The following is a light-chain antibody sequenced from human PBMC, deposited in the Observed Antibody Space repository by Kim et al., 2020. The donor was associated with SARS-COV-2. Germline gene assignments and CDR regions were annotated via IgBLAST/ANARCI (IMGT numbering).Light chain of an antibody. CDR1: QSIRNK. V-gene: IGKV1-6*01. CDR3: LQHYDHPCT. J-gene: IGKJ4*02. Sequence: AIQMTQSPSSLSASVGDRVTITCRASQSIRNKLAWYQHKPGNAPKLMIYHASTLYCGVPSRFSGTGSGTDFTLTISSLQPEDFATYNCLQHYDHPCTFGVGTKVDIK. CDR2: HAS.